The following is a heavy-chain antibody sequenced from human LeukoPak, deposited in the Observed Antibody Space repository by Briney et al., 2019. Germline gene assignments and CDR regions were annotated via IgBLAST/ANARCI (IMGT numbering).Heavy chain of an antibody. CDR1: GFTFSSYA. V-gene: IGHV3-30*04. J-gene: IGHJ5*02. CDR3: AKDFDGSSGCPLGFDP. D-gene: IGHD6-19*01. Sequence: GGSLRLSCAASGFTFSSYAMHWVRQAPGKGLEWVAVISYDGSNKYYADSVKGRFTISRDNSKNTLYLQMNSLRAEDTAVYYCAKDFDGSSGCPLGFDPWGQGTLVTVSS. CDR2: ISYDGSNK.